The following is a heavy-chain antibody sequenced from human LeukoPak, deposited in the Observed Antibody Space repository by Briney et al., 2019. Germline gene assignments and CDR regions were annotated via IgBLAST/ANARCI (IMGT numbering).Heavy chain of an antibody. CDR1: GGSISSSSYY. D-gene: IGHD3-22*01. CDR3: ARQAGDSSGYSNWFDP. J-gene: IGHJ5*02. Sequence: SETLSLTCTVSGGSISSSSYYWGWTRQPPGKGLEWIGSIYYSGSTYYNPSLKSRVTISVDTSKNQFSLKLSSVTAADTAVYYCARQAGDSSGYSNWFDPWGQGTLVTVSS. V-gene: IGHV4-39*01. CDR2: IYYSGST.